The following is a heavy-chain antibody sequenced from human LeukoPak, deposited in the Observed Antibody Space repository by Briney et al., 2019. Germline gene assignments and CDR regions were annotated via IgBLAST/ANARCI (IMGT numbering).Heavy chain of an antibody. CDR3: ARLDRDGYNYDVDY. D-gene: IGHD5-24*01. J-gene: IGHJ4*02. V-gene: IGHV1-69*13. Sequence: SVNVSCKASGGTFSSYAISWVRQAPGQGLEWMGGIIPIFGTANYARKFQGRVTITADESTSTAYMELSSLRSEDTAVYYCARLDRDGYNYDVDYWGQGTLVTVSS. CDR2: IIPIFGTA. CDR1: GGTFSSYA.